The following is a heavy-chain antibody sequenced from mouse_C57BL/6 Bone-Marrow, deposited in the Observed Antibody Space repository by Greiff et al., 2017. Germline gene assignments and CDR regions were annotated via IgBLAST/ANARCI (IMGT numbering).Heavy chain of an antibody. D-gene: IGHD1-1*01. V-gene: IGHV14-3*01. J-gene: IGHJ3*01. CDR2: IDPANGNT. CDR3: ASVYGRGFAY. CDR1: GFNITNTY. Sequence: EVKLVESVAELVRPGASVKLSCTASGFNITNTYMHWVKQRPEQGLEWIGRIDPANGNTKYAPKFQGKATITADTSSNTAYLQLSSLTSEDTALDYCASVYGRGFAYWGQGTLVTVSA.